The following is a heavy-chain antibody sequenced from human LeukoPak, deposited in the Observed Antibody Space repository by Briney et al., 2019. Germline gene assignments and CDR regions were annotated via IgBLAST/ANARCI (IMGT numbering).Heavy chain of an antibody. CDR2: ISAYNGNT. J-gene: IGHJ4*02. CDR3: ARDLGYYGSGRPYYFDY. CDR1: GYTFTSYG. V-gene: IGHV1-18*01. Sequence: GASVKVSCKASGYTFTSYGISWMRQAPGQGLEWMGWISAYNGNTNYAQKLQGRVTMTTDTSTSTAYMELRSLRSDDTAVYYCARDLGYYGSGRPYYFDYWGQGTLVTVSS. D-gene: IGHD3-10*01.